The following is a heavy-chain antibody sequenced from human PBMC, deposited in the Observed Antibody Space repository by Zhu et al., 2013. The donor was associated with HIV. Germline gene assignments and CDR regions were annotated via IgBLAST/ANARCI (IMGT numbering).Heavy chain of an antibody. D-gene: IGHD5-18*01. J-gene: IGHJ4*02. CDR3: ARARIQLWSSFDY. Sequence: QVHLVQSGAELKHPGASVKVSCKASGYTFTSYDINWVRQATGQGLEWMGWMNPNSGGTDYAQKFQGRVTMTRDTSISTAYMELSRLRSDDTAVYYCARARIQLWSSFDYWGQGTLVTVSS. V-gene: IGHV1-2*02. CDR1: GYTFTSYD. CDR2: MNPNSGGT.